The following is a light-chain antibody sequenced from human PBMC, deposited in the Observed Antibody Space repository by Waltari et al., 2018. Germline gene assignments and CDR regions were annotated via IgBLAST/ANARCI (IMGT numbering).Light chain of an antibody. J-gene: IGKJ4*01. CDR1: QRVSSN. CDR3: QQYNNWPALT. Sequence: EIVMTQSPATLSVSPGERATLSCRASQRVSSNLAWYQQKPGQAPRLLIYGASTRATGIPARFSCSWSGTEFPLTISSMQSEDFAVYYCQQYNNWPALTFGGGTTVEIK. V-gene: IGKV3-15*01. CDR2: GAS.